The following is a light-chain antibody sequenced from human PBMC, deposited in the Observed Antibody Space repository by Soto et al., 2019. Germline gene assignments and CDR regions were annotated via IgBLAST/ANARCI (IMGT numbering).Light chain of an antibody. J-gene: IGKJ4*01. V-gene: IGKV3-15*01. CDR2: GAS. Sequence: EVALTQYTDTLSVFPGERATLSCGASQSVGRNIVWFQQKPGQAPRLLIYGASTRATGIPAKFSGGGSGTEFTLTISSLEPEDFAVYYCQQRNNWPPVTFGGGTKVDIK. CDR3: QQRNNWPPVT. CDR1: QSVGRN.